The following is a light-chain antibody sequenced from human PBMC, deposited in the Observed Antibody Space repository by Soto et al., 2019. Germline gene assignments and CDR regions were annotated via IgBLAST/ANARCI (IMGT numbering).Light chain of an antibody. CDR3: QQSYSTLRT. CDR1: QSISSY. CDR2: AAS. Sequence: EIPMTQSHSSLSASVGDRFTITCRASQSISSYLNWYQQKPGKAPKLLIYAASSLQSGVPSRFSGSGSGTDFTLTISSLQPEDFATYYCQQSYSTLRTFGQGTNVDIK. V-gene: IGKV1-39*01. J-gene: IGKJ1*01.